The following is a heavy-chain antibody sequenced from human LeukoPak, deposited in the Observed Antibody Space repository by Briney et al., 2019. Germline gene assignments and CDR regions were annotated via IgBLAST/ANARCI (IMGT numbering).Heavy chain of an antibody. V-gene: IGHV3-49*04. CDR2: IRSKAYGGTT. CDR1: GFTFGDYA. D-gene: IGHD2-2*01. CDR3: TRPYCSSTSCCPRYWYFDL. Sequence: GRSLRLSCTASGFTFGDYAMSWVRQAPGKGLEWVGFIRSKAYGGTTEYAASVKGRFTISRDDSKSIAYLQMNSLKTEDTAVYYCTRPYCSSTSCCPRYWYFDLWGRGTLVTVSS. J-gene: IGHJ2*01.